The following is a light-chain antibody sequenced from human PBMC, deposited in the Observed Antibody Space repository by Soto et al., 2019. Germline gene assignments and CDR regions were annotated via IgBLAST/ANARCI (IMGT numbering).Light chain of an antibody. CDR3: HQYVSSWT. V-gene: IGKV3-20*01. CDR2: GAS. CDR1: QSVSSNY. J-gene: IGKJ1*01. Sequence: ESVLTQSPGILSLSPGERATLSCRASQSVSSNYLAWYQQKPGQAPRLLIYGASTRATGIPDRFSGSGSGTDFTLTISRLEPEDFAVYYCHQYVSSWTFGQGTKVDIK.